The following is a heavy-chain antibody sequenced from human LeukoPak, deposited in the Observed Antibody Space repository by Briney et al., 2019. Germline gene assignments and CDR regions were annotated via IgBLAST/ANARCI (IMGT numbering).Heavy chain of an antibody. V-gene: IGHV3-11*04. CDR2: ITRSGSTI. J-gene: IGHJ4*01. CDR1: GFIFSDYY. D-gene: IGHD3-10*01. Sequence: GGSLRLSCAASGFIFSDYYMSWIRQAPGKGLEWVSYITRSGSTIYYADSVRGRFTISRDNVKNSLYLQMTNLRAEDTAVYFCARFMVRGVIIPDFDSWGQGTLVSVSS. CDR3: ARFMVRGVIIPDFDS.